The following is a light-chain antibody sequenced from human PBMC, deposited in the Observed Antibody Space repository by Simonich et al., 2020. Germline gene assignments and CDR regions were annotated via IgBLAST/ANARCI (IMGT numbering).Light chain of an antibody. V-gene: IGKV3-11*01. CDR1: QSVSSY. CDR3: QQYGSSPRT. CDR2: DAS. Sequence: EIVLTQSPATLSLSPGERATLSCRASQSVSSYLAWYQQKPGQAPKLLIYDASNRATGIPARFSGSWSGTDFTRTISSLEPEDFAVYYCQQYGSSPRTFGQGTKVEIK. J-gene: IGKJ1*01.